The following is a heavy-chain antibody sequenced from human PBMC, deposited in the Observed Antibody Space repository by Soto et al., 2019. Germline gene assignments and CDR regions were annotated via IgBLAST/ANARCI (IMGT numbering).Heavy chain of an antibody. V-gene: IGHV1-3*01. J-gene: IGHJ4*02. D-gene: IGHD4-17*01. CDR3: ARDTGDVTSDY. CDR1: GYTFNGYA. CDR2: INASNGNT. Sequence: QVHLVQSGAEVRKPGASVKVSCKASGYTFNGYAINWVRQAPGQRLEWMGWINASNGNTKSAQKFRGRVTMSRDTAASTAYLELRSLRSDDTAVYYCARDTGDVTSDYWGQGTLVTVSS.